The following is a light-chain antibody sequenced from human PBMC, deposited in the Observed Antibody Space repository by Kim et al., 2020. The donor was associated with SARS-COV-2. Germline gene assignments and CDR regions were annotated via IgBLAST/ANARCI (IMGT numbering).Light chain of an antibody. Sequence: PGERVTLSCRASQSVSSSYLAWYQHKPAQAPTFRLYGESNRASGSPDRFSGSGSGTDFTLTISRLEPEDVAVYDCQHYGNSPPMYTFGQGTKLEI. J-gene: IGKJ2*01. CDR1: QSVSSSY. V-gene: IGKV3-20*01. CDR3: QHYGNSPPMYT. CDR2: GES.